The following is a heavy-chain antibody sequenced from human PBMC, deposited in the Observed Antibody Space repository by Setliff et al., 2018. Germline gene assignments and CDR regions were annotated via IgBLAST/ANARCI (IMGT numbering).Heavy chain of an antibody. CDR3: ARSESCGSTHCSPYDY. CDR2: IFNDGST. J-gene: IGHJ4*02. D-gene: IGHD2-2*01. Sequence: GGSLRLSCVVSGITISNNFWSWVRQAPGKGLEWVSIIFNDGSTYYADSVKGRFTISRDNSKNTLYLQMNSLRAEDTAVYYCARSESCGSTHCSPYDYWGQGTLVTVSS. V-gene: IGHV3-66*01. CDR1: GITISNNF.